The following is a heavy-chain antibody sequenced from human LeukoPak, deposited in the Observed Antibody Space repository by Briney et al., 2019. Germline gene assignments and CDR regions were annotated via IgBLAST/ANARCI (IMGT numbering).Heavy chain of an antibody. J-gene: IGHJ4*02. Sequence: GGSLRLSCAVSGFTFTNYAMSWVRQAPGRGLEWVSGTTHSGSTTYYADSVRGRFTISRDTSKNMLALQMNSLRVEDTALYYCARTSNAKDVYIAVAGSIDSWGQGTLVTVSS. D-gene: IGHD6-19*01. V-gene: IGHV3-23*01. CDR3: ARTSNAKDVYIAVAGSIDS. CDR2: TTHSGSTT. CDR1: GFTFTNYA.